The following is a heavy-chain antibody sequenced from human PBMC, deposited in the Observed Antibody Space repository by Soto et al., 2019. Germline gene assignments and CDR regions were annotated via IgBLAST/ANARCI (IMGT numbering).Heavy chain of an antibody. V-gene: IGHV5-10-1*01. CDR2: IDPIDSYT. CDR3: ARLAVSSGQKSYYFDY. CDR1: GYNVTSDW. Sequence: GEGLKSSCEGFGYNVTSDWISWVRQMAVKGLEGMGRIDPIDSYTNYSPSFQGHVTISADKSISTAYLQWSSLKASDTAMYYCARLAVSSGQKSYYFDYWGQGTLVTVSS. D-gene: IGHD6-19*01. J-gene: IGHJ4*02.